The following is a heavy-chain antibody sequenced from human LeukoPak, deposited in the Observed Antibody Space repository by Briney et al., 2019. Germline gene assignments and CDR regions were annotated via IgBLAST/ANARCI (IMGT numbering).Heavy chain of an antibody. Sequence: PGGSLRLSCAASGFTFSSYSMNWVRQAPGKGLEWVSSISGSSSYIYYADSVKGRFTISRDNAKNSLHLQMYSLRAEDTAVYYCARDPGSGYVNNWFDPWGQGTLVTVSS. J-gene: IGHJ5*02. CDR1: GFTFSSYS. CDR3: ARDPGSGYVNNWFDP. V-gene: IGHV3-21*01. CDR2: ISGSSSYI. D-gene: IGHD3-22*01.